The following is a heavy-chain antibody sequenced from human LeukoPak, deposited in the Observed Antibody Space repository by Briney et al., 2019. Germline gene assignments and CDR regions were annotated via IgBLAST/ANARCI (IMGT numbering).Heavy chain of an antibody. V-gene: IGHV3-23*01. Sequence: GGSLRLSCAASGFTFKSYAMSWVRQAPGKGLEWVSGISGSGGSTYYADSVEGRFTISRDNSRNTLYLQMNSPRAEDTAVYYCAILPGYSSGWYEVNYWGQGTLVTVSS. D-gene: IGHD6-13*01. CDR1: GFTFKSYA. J-gene: IGHJ4*02. CDR2: ISGSGGST. CDR3: AILPGYSSGWYEVNY.